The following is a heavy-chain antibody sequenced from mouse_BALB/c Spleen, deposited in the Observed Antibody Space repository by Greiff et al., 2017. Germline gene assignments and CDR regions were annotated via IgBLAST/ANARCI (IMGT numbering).Heavy chain of an antibody. V-gene: IGHV1S132*01. CDR3: AGRKTGNFYWYFDV. Sequence: QVQLQQSGAELVKPGASVKLSCKTSGYTFTSYWIQWVKQRPGQGLGWIGEIFPGTGTTYYNEKFKGKATLTIDTSSSTAYMHLSSLTSEDSAVYFCAGRKTGNFYWYFDVWGAGTTVTVSS. CDR1: GYTFTSYW. CDR2: IFPGTGTT. D-gene: IGHD2-1*01. J-gene: IGHJ1*01.